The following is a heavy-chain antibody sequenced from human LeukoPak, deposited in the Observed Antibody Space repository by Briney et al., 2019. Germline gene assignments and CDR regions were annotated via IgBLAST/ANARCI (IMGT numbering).Heavy chain of an antibody. Sequence: KPSETLSLTCAVYGGSFSGYYWSWIRQPPGKGLEWIGEINHSGSTNYNPSLKSRVTISVDTSKNQFSLKLSSVTAADTAVYYCASNVPLRYFDWYLVGWFDPWGQGTLVTVSS. V-gene: IGHV4-34*01. CDR2: INHSGST. D-gene: IGHD3-9*01. CDR1: GGSFSGYY. J-gene: IGHJ5*02. CDR3: ASNVPLRYFDWYLVGWFDP.